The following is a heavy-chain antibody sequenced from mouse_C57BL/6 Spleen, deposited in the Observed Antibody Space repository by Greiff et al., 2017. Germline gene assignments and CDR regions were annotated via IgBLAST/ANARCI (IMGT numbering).Heavy chain of an antibody. CDR1: GYTFTDYE. J-gene: IGHJ4*01. V-gene: IGHV1-15*01. D-gene: IGHD2-5*01. Sequence: VQRVESGAELVRPGASVTLSCKASGYTFTDYEMHWVKQTPVHGLEWIGAIDPETGGTAYNQKFKGKAILTADKSSSTAYMELRSLTSEDSAVYYCTRSYSNYAMDYWGQGTSVTVSS. CDR2: IDPETGGT. CDR3: TRSYSNYAMDY.